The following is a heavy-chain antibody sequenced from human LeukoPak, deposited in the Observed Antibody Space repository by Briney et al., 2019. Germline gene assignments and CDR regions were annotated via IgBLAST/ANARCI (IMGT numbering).Heavy chain of an antibody. J-gene: IGHJ3*02. V-gene: IGHV3-9*01. CDR2: ISWNGGSI. CDR1: GFTFVDYA. D-gene: IGHD6-13*01. Sequence: PGGSLRLSCAASGFTFVDYAMHWVRQAPGKGLEWVSGISWNGGSIGYADSVKGRFTISRDNAKNSLYLQMNSLRAEDTALYYCAKDLYYSSSGAFDIWGQGTMVTVSS. CDR3: AKDLYYSSSGAFDI.